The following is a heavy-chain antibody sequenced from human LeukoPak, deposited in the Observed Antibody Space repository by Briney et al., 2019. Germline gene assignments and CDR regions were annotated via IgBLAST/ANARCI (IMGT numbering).Heavy chain of an antibody. CDR1: GGSISSDGYY. J-gene: IGHJ4*02. CDR2: IYHGGST. Sequence: SETLSLTCTVSGGSISSDGYYWSWIRQPPGKGLEWIGYIYHGGSTYYNPSLKSRVTISIDTSKNQFSLKLASVTAADTAIYYCARDQRSLYDFWGQGSLVTVSS. V-gene: IGHV4-30-2*01. CDR3: ARDQRSLYDF. D-gene: IGHD1-26*01.